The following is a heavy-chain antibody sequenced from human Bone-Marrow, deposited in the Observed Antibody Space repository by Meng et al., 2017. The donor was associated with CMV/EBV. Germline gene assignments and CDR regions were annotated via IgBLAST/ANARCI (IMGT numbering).Heavy chain of an antibody. D-gene: IGHD6-19*01. V-gene: IGHV1-69*12. CDR2: IIPIFGTA. CDR1: GGTFSSYA. J-gene: IGHJ4*02. CDR3: ASPIAVAGYYFDY. Sequence: VRLLESVGEGKRPWSSVKVSCKASGGTFSSYAISWVRQSPGQGLEWMGGIIPIFGTANYAQKFQGRVTITADESTSTAYMELSSLRSEDTAVYYCASPIAVAGYYFDYWGQGTLVTVSS.